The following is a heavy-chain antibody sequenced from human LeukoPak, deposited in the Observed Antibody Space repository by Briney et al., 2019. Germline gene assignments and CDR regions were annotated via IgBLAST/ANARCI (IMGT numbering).Heavy chain of an antibody. CDR3: APNRVTPGLYGSGSLFDY. Sequence: GGSLRLSCAASGFTFSSYAMSWVRQAPGRGLEWVSAISGSGGSTYYADSVKGRFTISRDNSKNTLYLQMNSLRAEDTAVYYCAPNRVTPGLYGSGSLFDYWGQGTLVTVSS. CDR1: GFTFSSYA. V-gene: IGHV3-23*01. D-gene: IGHD3-10*01. J-gene: IGHJ4*02. CDR2: ISGSGGST.